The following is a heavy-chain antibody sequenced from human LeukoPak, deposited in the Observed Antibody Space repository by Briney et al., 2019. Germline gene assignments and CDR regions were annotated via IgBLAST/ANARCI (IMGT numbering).Heavy chain of an antibody. J-gene: IGHJ4*02. D-gene: IGHD5-18*01. CDR3: ARMDMDTAMVTNYLDH. V-gene: IGHV1-46*01. CDR2: IHPSGSST. Sequence: ASVKISCKASVYTFTNNYMRWVRQAPGQGLEWMGVIHPSGSSTNYAQKFQGRVTMTKDTSTSTVYIELNTLRSDDTAVYYCARMDMDTAMVTNYLDHWGQGTLLIVSS. CDR1: VYTFTNNY.